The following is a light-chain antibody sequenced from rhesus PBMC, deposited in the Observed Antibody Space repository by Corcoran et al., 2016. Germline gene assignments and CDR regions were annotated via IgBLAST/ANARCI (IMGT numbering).Light chain of an antibody. CDR1: QGISNW. CDR2: RAS. V-gene: IGKV1-69*01. J-gene: IGKJ2*01. CDR3: QQHDNSPPC. Sequence: DIQMTQSPSSLSASVGDRVTITCRASQGISNWLAWYQQKPGKAPRLLIYRASNLETGVPSRFSGSGSGTDFTLTVSSLQPENIATYYCQQHDNSPPCFGQGTKVEI.